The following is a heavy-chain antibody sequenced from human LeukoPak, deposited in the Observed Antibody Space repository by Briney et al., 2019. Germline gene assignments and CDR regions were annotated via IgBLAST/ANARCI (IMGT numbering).Heavy chain of an antibody. V-gene: IGHV3-53*01. CDR1: GFTVSSNY. CDR2: IYSGGST. CDR3: AREFSGAFDI. J-gene: IGHJ3*02. Sequence: GGSLRLSCAASGFTVSSNYMSWVRQAPGKGLEWVSVIYSGGSTYYTDSVKGRFTISRDNSKNTLYLQMNSLRAEDTAVYYCAREFSGAFDIWGQGTMVTVSS.